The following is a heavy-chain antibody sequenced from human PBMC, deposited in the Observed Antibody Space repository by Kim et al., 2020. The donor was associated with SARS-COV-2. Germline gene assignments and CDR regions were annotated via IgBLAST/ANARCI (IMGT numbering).Heavy chain of an antibody. V-gene: IGHV3-7*01. CDR2: IKQDGTDK. CDR1: GFSLGDYW. D-gene: IGHD2-2*01. CDR3: ARWTSTSYY. Sequence: GVSLRLSCAASGFSLGDYWMNWVRQAPGKGLEWVANIKQDGTDKHYVDSVKGRFTISRDNAKNSLYLQMNSLRAEDTAVYYCARWTSTSYYWGQGTLVTV. J-gene: IGHJ4*02.